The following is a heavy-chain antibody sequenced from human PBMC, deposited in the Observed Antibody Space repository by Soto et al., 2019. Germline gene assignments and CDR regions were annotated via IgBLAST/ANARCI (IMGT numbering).Heavy chain of an antibody. D-gene: IGHD1-26*01. Sequence: GGSLRLSCAASGFTFSSYGMHWVRQAPGKGLEWVAVISYDGSNKYYADSVKGRFTISRDNSKNTLYLQMNSLRAEDTAVYYCAREPAFDSGSFSRLDYWGQGTLVTVSS. CDR1: GFTFSSYG. CDR2: ISYDGSNK. V-gene: IGHV3-30*03. J-gene: IGHJ4*02. CDR3: AREPAFDSGSFSRLDY.